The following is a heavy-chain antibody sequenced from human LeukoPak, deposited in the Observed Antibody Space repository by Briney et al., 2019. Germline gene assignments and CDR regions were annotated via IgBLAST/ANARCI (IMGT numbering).Heavy chain of an antibody. V-gene: IGHV1-46*01. Sequence: ASVKVSCKASGYTFTSYYMHWVRQAPGQGLEWMGIINPSGGSTSYAQKFQGRVTMTRDMSTSTVYMELSSLRSEDTAVYYCARAPRDILTGYPMGYWGQGTLVTASS. D-gene: IGHD3-9*01. J-gene: IGHJ4*02. CDR2: INPSGGST. CDR1: GYTFTSYY. CDR3: ARAPRDILTGYPMGY.